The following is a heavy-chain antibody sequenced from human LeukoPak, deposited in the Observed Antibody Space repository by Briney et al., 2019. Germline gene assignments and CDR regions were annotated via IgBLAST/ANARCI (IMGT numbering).Heavy chain of an antibody. Sequence: SVKVSCKASGYTFNSYGISWVRQAPGQGLEWMGWISVYNGNTNYAQKLQGRVTMTTDTSTSTAYMELRSLRSDDTAVYYCARVAYYYDSSGYYFGYWGQGTLVTVSS. V-gene: IGHV1-18*01. D-gene: IGHD3-22*01. CDR2: ISVYNGNT. CDR1: GYTFNSYG. J-gene: IGHJ4*02. CDR3: ARVAYYYDSSGYYFGY.